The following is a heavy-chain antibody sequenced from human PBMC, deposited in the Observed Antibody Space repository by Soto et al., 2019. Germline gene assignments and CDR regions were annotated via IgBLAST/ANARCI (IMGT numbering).Heavy chain of an antibody. CDR3: AKEPVLRFLEWLLDY. D-gene: IGHD3-3*01. CDR1: VFTVSSYA. CDR2: ISGSGGST. Sequence: GSLRLSCAAPVFTVSSYAMSWVRQAPGKGLEWVSAISGSGGSTYYADSVKGRFTISRDNSKNTLYLQMNSLRAEDTAVYYCAKEPVLRFLEWLLDYWGQGTLVTVSS. V-gene: IGHV3-23*01. J-gene: IGHJ4*02.